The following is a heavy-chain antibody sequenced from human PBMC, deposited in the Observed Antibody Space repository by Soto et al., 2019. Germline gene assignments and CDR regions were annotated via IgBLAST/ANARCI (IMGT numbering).Heavy chain of an antibody. V-gene: IGHV1-18*01. CDR3: ARAYSSSWFFMEGMDV. D-gene: IGHD6-13*01. Sequence: GVSVKLSCTDYGSNFTSYGISWVRQANDQGLEWMGWISAYNGNTNYAQKLQGRVTMTTDTSTSTAYMELRSLRSDDTAVYYCARAYSSSWFFMEGMDVLGQGTTVTV. CDR2: ISAYNGNT. J-gene: IGHJ6*02. CDR1: GSNFTSYG.